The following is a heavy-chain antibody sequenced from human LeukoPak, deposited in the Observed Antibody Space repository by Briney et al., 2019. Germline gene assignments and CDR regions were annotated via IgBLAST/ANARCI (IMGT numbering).Heavy chain of an antibody. Sequence: PSETLSLTCTVSGGSISSGNYYWSWIRQPPGKGLEWIGYIYYSGGTYYNTSLKSRVTISVDTSKNQFSLKLSSVTAADTAVYYCARGKSYSNWFDPWGQGTLVTVSS. CDR2: IYYSGGT. CDR3: ARGKSYSNWFDP. D-gene: IGHD3-10*01. CDR1: GGSISSGNYY. J-gene: IGHJ5*02. V-gene: IGHV4-30-4*08.